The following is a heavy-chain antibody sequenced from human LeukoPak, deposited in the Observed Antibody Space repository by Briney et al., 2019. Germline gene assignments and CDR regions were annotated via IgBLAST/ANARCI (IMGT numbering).Heavy chain of an antibody. Sequence: GGSLRLSCAASGFTFSSYEMNWVRQAPGKGLEWVANIKQDGSEKYYVDSVKGRFTISRDNAKNSLYLQMNSLRAEDTAVYYCATQSYGLFDYWGQGTLVTVSS. CDR3: ATQSYGLFDY. CDR2: IKQDGSEK. V-gene: IGHV3-7*01. CDR1: GFTFSSYE. D-gene: IGHD3-10*01. J-gene: IGHJ4*02.